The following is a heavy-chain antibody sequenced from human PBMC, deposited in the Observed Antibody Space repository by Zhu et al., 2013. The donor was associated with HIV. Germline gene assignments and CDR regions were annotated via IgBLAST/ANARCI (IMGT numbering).Heavy chain of an antibody. CDR3: ARDRYGDNHWFDP. CDR2: INPSGGST. V-gene: IGHV1-46*01. CDR1: GYTFTAYY. D-gene: IGHD4-17*01. Sequence: QVQLVQSGAEVKKPGASVKVSCKASGYTFTAYYMHWVRQAPGQGLEWMGIINPSGGSTSYAQKFQGRVTMTRDTSTSTVYMELSSLRSEDTAVYYCARDRYGDNHWFDPWGQGTLVTVSS. J-gene: IGHJ5*02.